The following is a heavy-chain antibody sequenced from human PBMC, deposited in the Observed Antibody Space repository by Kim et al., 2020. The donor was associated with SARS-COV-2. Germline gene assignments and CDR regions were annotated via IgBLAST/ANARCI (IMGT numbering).Heavy chain of an antibody. V-gene: IGHV3-23*03. CDR3: AKALGLAENC. D-gene: IGHD3-9*01. Sequence: GGSLRLSCAASGFTFSSQAMTWVRQAPGKGLEWVSVVSGAGRTTYYADSVKGRFTISRDNSKNTLSLQMNNLRVEDTAVYYCAKALGLAENCWGQGTLVTVS. J-gene: IGHJ4*02. CDR2: VSGAGRTT. CDR1: GFTFSSQA.